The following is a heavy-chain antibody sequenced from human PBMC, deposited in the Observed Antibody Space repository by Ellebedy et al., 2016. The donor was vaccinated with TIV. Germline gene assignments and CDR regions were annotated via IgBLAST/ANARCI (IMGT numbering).Heavy chain of an antibody. CDR3: ATFRKYYYNGLDV. J-gene: IGHJ6*02. Sequence: GGSLRLSXVASGFTFSSYWMHWIRQAPGKGLVWVSRINREGSGIHYAESVKGRFTISRDNANNALYLQMDSLTAEDTAVYYCATFRKYYYNGLDVWGPGTTVTVS. CDR1: GFTFSSYW. CDR2: INREGSGI. D-gene: IGHD1-14*01. V-gene: IGHV3-74*01.